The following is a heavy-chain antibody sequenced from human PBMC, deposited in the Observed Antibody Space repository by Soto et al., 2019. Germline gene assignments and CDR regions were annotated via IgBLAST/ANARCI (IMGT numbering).Heavy chain of an antibody. Sequence: ASVKVSCKSSAYTFTDYSIHWVRQAPGQRLEWMGWINGGNGNTKSSQRFQGRVTISRDTSASTAYMELSSLRSEDTAVYYCAREQVTANDAFDIWGQGTMVTVS. CDR1: AYTFTDYS. CDR3: AREQVTANDAFDI. V-gene: IGHV1-3*01. CDR2: INGGNGNT. D-gene: IGHD2-21*02. J-gene: IGHJ3*02.